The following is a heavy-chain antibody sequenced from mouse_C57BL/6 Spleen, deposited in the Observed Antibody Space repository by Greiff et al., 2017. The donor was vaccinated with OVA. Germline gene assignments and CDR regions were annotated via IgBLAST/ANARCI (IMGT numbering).Heavy chain of an antibody. J-gene: IGHJ2*01. CDR2: INPSSGYT. Sequence: VQGVESGAELARPGASVKMSCKASGYTFTSYTMHWVKQRPGQGLEWIGYINPSSGYTKYNQKFKDKATLTADKSSSTAYMQLSSLTSEDSAVYYCARGPFAWYFDYWGQGTTLTVSS. CDR1: GYTFTSYT. V-gene: IGHV1-4*01. CDR3: ARGPFAWYFDY.